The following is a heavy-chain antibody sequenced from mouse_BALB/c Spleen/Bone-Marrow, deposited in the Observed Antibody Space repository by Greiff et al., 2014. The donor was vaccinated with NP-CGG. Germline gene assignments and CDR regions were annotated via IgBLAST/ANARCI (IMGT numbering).Heavy chain of an antibody. V-gene: IGHV3-6*02. CDR1: GYSITSGYY. CDR3: ARWLLHYYAMDY. CDR2: ISYDGSN. J-gene: IGHJ4*01. D-gene: IGHD2-3*01. Sequence: EVQLVESGPGLVKPSQSLSLTCSVTGYSITSGYYWKWIRKFPGNKLEWMGYISYDGSNNYNPSLKNRISITRDASKNQFFLKLNSVTTEDTATYYCARWLLHYYAMDYWGSRNLSHRLL.